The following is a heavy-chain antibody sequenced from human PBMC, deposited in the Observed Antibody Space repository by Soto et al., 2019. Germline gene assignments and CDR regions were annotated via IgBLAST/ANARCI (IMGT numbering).Heavy chain of an antibody. CDR1: GFTFSSYA. V-gene: IGHV3-30*04. D-gene: IGHD3-3*01. CDR2: ISYDGRNK. Sequence: PGGSLRLSCAASGFTFSSYAMRWVRQAPGKGLEWVAVISYDGRNKYYADSVKGRFTISRDNSKNTLYLQMNSLRADDTAVYYCAREIERLLGYWGQGTLVTVSS. J-gene: IGHJ4*02. CDR3: AREIERLLGY.